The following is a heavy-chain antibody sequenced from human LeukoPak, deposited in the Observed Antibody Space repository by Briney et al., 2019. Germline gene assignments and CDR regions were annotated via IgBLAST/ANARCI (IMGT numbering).Heavy chain of an antibody. Sequence: PSETLSLTCTVSGGSLSISDYYWGWIRRSPGRGLEWIGSMHYSGNSQYNPSLNSRVTISVDTSKNHFSLKLTSVTAADTAVYYCARYSSSSGWFDPWGQGTLVTVSS. CDR2: MHYSGNS. V-gene: IGHV4-39*02. CDR1: GGSLSISDYY. J-gene: IGHJ5*02. CDR3: ARYSSSSGWFDP. D-gene: IGHD6-6*01.